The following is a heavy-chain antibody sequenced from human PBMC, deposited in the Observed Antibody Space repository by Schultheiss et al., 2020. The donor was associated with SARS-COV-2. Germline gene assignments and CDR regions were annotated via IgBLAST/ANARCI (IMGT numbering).Heavy chain of an antibody. J-gene: IGHJ4*02. CDR3: ARGWDYGGNSGEDY. Sequence: SETLSLTCAVYGGSFSGYYWSWIRQPPGKGLEWIGEINHSGSTNYNPSLKSRVTISVDTSKNQFSLKLISVTAADTAVYYCARGWDYGGNSGEDYWGQGTLVTVSS. V-gene: IGHV4-34*01. CDR2: INHSGST. D-gene: IGHD4-23*01. CDR1: GGSFSGYY.